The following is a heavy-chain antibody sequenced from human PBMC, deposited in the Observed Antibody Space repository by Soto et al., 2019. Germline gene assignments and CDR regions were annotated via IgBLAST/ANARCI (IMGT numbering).Heavy chain of an antibody. J-gene: IGHJ6*03. D-gene: IGHD3-22*01. Sequence: SETLSLTCTVSGGSISSYYWSWLRQPPGKGLEWIGYIYYSGSTNYNPSLKSRVTISVDTSKNQFSLKLSSVTAADTAVYYCERHSKWLDYSYMDVWGKGATVTVSS. CDR2: IYYSGST. CDR1: GGSISSYY. V-gene: IGHV4-59*08. CDR3: ERHSKWLDYSYMDV.